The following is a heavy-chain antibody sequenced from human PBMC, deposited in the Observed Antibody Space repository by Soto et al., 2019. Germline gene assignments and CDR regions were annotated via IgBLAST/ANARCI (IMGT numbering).Heavy chain of an antibody. CDR1: GGSISSSNL. J-gene: IGHJ4*02. Sequence: SETLSLTCAVSGGSISSSNLWSWVRQPPGKGLEWIGEIYHSGSTNYNPSLKSRVTISVDKSKNQFSLKLSSVTAADTAVYYCARDLMEGYSYGTDYWGQGTLVTVSS. D-gene: IGHD5-18*01. CDR3: ARDLMEGYSYGTDY. CDR2: IYHSGST. V-gene: IGHV4-4*02.